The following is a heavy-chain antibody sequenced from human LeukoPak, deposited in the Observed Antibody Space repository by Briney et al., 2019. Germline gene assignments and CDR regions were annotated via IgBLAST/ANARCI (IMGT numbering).Heavy chain of an antibody. V-gene: IGHV4-39*07. J-gene: IGHJ5*02. CDR3: ARESNYRGSGTGWFDP. CDR1: GDSISSSSYY. CDR2: IHNSGST. Sequence: PSETLSLTCTVSGDSISSSSYYWGWIRQPPGKGLEWIGSIHNSGSTYYNLSLKSRVTISVDTSKNQFSLKLSSVTAADTAVYYCARESNYRGSGTGWFDPWGQGNSGHRLL. D-gene: IGHD3-10*01.